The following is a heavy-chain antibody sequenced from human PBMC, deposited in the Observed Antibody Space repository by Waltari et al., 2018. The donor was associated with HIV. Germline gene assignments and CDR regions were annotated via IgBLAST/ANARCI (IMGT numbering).Heavy chain of an antibody. CDR2: INIDGRTI. J-gene: IGHJ4*02. Sequence: EVQLVQSGGGLIKPGGSLRLSCAASGFSVTNYWMHWVRQSPGKGLGWVSRINIDGRTIDYADSVKGRFTNSRDSAKNTLSLQMNSLREEDTAVYYCSRDTFGEYDFWGQGALVTVSS. CDR3: SRDTFGEYDF. CDR1: GFSVTNYW. D-gene: IGHD3-3*01. V-gene: IGHV3-74*01.